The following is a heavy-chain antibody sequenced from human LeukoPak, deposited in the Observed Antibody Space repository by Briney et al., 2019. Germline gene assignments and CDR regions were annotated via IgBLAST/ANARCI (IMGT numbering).Heavy chain of an antibody. CDR3: ARDFVVSGSLQDI. D-gene: IGHD2-2*01. Sequence: PGGSLRLSCEGSGFTFSNHWMGWVRQAPGKGLQWVANIKTDGSEKYYVDSVKGRFTISRDNAKNSLYLQMNSLRAEDTAVYYCARDFVVSGSLQDIWGQGTMVTVSS. V-gene: IGHV3-7*01. J-gene: IGHJ3*02. CDR2: IKTDGSEK. CDR1: GFTFSNHW.